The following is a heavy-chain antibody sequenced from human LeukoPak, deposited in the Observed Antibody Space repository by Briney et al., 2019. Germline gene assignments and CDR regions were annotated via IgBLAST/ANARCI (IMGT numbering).Heavy chain of an antibody. Sequence: GASVKVSCKASGYTFTSYDINWVRQATGQGLEWMGWISAYNGNTNYAQKLQGRVTMTTDTSTSTAYMELRSLRSDDTAVYYCARVLPHPYSSTDYWGQGTLVTVSS. D-gene: IGHD6-19*01. CDR2: ISAYNGNT. CDR3: ARVLPHPYSSTDY. CDR1: GYTFTSYD. V-gene: IGHV1-18*01. J-gene: IGHJ4*02.